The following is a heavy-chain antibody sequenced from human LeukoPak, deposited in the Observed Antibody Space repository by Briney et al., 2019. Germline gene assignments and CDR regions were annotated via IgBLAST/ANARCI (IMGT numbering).Heavy chain of an antibody. Sequence: GGSLRLPCVVSGFTFNRCWMNWVRQAPGKGLEWVAHINPDGRDTYYVDSVKGRFTISRDNAQNSMYLQMNSLRAEDTAEYYCAKDSNGWYQRGSNYFDYWGQGTLVTVSS. CDR2: INPDGRDT. J-gene: IGHJ4*02. D-gene: IGHD6-19*01. CDR3: AKDSNGWYQRGSNYFDY. CDR1: GFTFNRCW. V-gene: IGHV3-7*03.